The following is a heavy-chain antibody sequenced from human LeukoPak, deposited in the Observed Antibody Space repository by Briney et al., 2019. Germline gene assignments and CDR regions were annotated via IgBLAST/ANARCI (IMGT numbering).Heavy chain of an antibody. CDR2: ISWNSGSI. CDR1: GLTFAMYA. CDR3: AKAPFSRWYGMDV. V-gene: IGHV3-9*01. D-gene: IGHD2-15*01. J-gene: IGHJ6*02. Sequence: PGPSQRLFCAPAGLTFAMYAMHWVRHAPGEGLVWHPGISWNSGSIGYADSVEGRFTISRENAKNSLYLQMSSLRAGDSVLYYCAKAPFSRWYGMDVWGQGTTVSVFS.